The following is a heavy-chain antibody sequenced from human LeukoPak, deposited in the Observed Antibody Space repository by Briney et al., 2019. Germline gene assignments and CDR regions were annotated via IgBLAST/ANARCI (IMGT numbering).Heavy chain of an antibody. CDR1: GGSISSGSYY. J-gene: IGHJ4*02. CDR3: ARQTGSGLFILP. Sequence: SQTLSHTCTVSGGSISSGSYYWSWIRQPAGKGLEWIGRIYTSGSTNYNPSLKSRVTISVDTSKNQFSLKLSSVTAADTAVYYCARQTGSGLFILPGGQGTLVTVSS. CDR2: IYTSGST. V-gene: IGHV4-61*02. D-gene: IGHD3/OR15-3a*01.